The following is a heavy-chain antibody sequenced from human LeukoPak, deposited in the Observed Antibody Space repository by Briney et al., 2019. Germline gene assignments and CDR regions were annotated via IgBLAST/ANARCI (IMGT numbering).Heavy chain of an antibody. Sequence: QPGGSLRLSCAASGFTFSSYGMHWVRQAPGKGLEWVAVISYDGSNKYYADSVKGRFTISRDNSKNTLYLQMNSLRAEDTAVYYCAIDGGSGYSYGPLDYWGQGTLVTVSS. V-gene: IGHV3-30*03. CDR2: ISYDGSNK. D-gene: IGHD5-18*01. CDR3: AIDGGSGYSYGPLDY. CDR1: GFTFSSYG. J-gene: IGHJ4*02.